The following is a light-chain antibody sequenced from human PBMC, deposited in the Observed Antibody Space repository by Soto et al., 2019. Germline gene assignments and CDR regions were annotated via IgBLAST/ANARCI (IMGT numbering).Light chain of an antibody. CDR1: SSDVGSYNL. J-gene: IGLJ1*01. CDR2: EGS. CDR3: CSYAGSSYV. V-gene: IGLV2-23*01. Sequence: SVLTQPASVSGSPGQSITIFCTGTSSDVGSYNLVSWYQQHPGKAPKLMIYEGSKRPSGVSNRFSGSKSGNTASLTISGLQAEDEADYYCCSYAGSSYVFGTGTKVTVL.